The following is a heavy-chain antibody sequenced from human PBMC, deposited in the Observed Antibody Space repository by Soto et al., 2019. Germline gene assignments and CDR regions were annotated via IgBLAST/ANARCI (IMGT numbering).Heavy chain of an antibody. D-gene: IGHD4-17*01. CDR1: GGSISSSSYY. CDR2: ISHSGTT. Sequence: ASETLSLTCTVSGGSISSSSYYWGWIRQPPGKGLEWIGSISHSGTTSYSPSLTSRVSISVDTSKNQVSLKLTSVTAADTAVYFCARVTMVIRDSDHFGVDVWGQGTTVTVSS. J-gene: IGHJ6*02. V-gene: IGHV4-39*07. CDR3: ARVTMVIRDSDHFGVDV.